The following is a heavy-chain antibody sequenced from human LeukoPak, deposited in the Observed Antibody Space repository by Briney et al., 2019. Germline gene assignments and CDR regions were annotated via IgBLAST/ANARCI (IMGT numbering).Heavy chain of an antibody. V-gene: IGHV3-21*01. J-gene: IGHJ6*04. D-gene: IGHD2-2*01. CDR3: ARDEKVVPAAIVYYGMDV. CDR2: ISSSSSYI. CDR1: GFTFSSYS. Sequence: GGSLRLSCAASGFTFSSYSMNWVRQAPGKGLEWVSSISSSSSYIYYADSVKGRFTISRDNAKNSLYLQMNSLRAEDTAVYYCARDEKVVPAAIVYYGMDVWGKGTTVTVSS.